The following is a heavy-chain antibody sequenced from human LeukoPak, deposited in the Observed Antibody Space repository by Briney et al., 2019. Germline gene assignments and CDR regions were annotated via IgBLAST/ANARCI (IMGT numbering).Heavy chain of an antibody. CDR1: GYTFTAYY. D-gene: IGHD2-15*01. CDR3: AKLSFCTGGSCYSYNWFDP. J-gene: IGHJ5*02. Sequence: ASVKVSCKASGYTFTAYYIHWVRQAPGQGLEWMGRINPNSGGTNYAQNFQGRVTMTRDTSISTAYMELSRLRSDDTAVYYCAKLSFCTGGSCYSYNWFDPWGQGTLVTVSS. CDR2: INPNSGGT. V-gene: IGHV1-2*02.